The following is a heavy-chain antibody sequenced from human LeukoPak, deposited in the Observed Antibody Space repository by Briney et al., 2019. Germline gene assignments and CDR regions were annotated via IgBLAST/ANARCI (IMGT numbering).Heavy chain of an antibody. V-gene: IGHV3-23*01. CDR2: ISGSGGST. Sequence: PGGSLRLSCAASGFTFSSYAMSWVRQAPGKGVEWVSAISGSGGSTYYADSVKGRFTISRDNSKNTLYLQMNSLRAEDTAVYYCAKDNWVAWYYDFWSGYSEDYWGQGTLVTVSS. CDR3: AKDNWVAWYYDFWSGYSEDY. CDR1: GFTFSSYA. J-gene: IGHJ4*02. D-gene: IGHD3-3*01.